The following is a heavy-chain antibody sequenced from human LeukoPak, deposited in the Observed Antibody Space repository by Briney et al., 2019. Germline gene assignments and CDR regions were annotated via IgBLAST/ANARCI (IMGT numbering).Heavy chain of an antibody. CDR1: GFVFSSAW. D-gene: IGHD2-2*01. V-gene: IGHV3-15*01. J-gene: IGHJ4*02. Sequence: GGSLRLSCAASGFVFSSAWMTWVRQAPGKGLEWVGHIKNKTYGGTTDFAAPVKGRFIISRDDSKNTLYLQMNRLRTDDTAVYYCARGLCSSTGCYQGPFDFWGQGMLVTVSS. CDR3: ARGLCSSTGCYQGPFDF. CDR2: IKNKTYGGTT.